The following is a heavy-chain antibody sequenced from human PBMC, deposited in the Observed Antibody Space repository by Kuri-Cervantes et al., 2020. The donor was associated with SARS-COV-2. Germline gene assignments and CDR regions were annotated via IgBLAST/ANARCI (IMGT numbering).Heavy chain of an antibody. D-gene: IGHD4-11*01. J-gene: IGHJ4*02. CDR1: GFSLNTSGMC. CDR3: ARIQATTVIADY. Sequence: SGPTLVKPTQTLTLTCTFSGFSLNTSGMCVGWSRQPPGKALEWLARIDWDDDKYYSTSLRTRLTISKDTSKNQVVLTMTNMDPVDTATYYCARIQATTVIADYWGQGTLVTVSS. CDR2: IDWDDDK. V-gene: IGHV2-70*11.